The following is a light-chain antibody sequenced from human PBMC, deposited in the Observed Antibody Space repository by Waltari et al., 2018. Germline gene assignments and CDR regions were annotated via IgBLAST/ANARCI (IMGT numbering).Light chain of an antibody. CDR2: AAT. V-gene: IGKV1-17*01. CDR1: QGISSY. CDR3: LQHNSYPPT. Sequence: IQITLSPSSLSASVGDTVTITCRASQGISSYLNWYQQKPGKAPKLLIYAATTLQSGIPSRFSGSGSGTEFTLTISSLQPEDFAAYYCLQHNSYPPTFGGGTKVEIK. J-gene: IGKJ4*01.